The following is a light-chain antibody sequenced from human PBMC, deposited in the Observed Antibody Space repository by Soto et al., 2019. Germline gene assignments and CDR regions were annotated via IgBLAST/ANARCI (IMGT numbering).Light chain of an antibody. CDR1: QSVSSN. CDR3: QQYNNWPYT. Sequence: EIVMTQSPATLSVSPGERATLSCRASQSVSSNLAWYQQKPGQGPRLLIYAASTRATGIPARFSGSGFGTEFTLTISSLQSEDFAVYHCQQYNNWPYTFGQGTKLEMK. V-gene: IGKV3-15*01. CDR2: AAS. J-gene: IGKJ2*01.